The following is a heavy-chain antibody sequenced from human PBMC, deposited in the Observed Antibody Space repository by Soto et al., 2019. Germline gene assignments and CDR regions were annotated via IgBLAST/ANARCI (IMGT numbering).Heavy chain of an antibody. CDR1: GFTFSSYA. J-gene: IGHJ2*01. Sequence: EVQLLESGGGLVQPGGSLRLSCAASGFTFSSYAMSWVRQAPGKGLEWVSGISAAAVSTYYADSVKGRFTITRDNSKNTXYLQMNRLRAEDTAVYYCAKHSASGSYYNGDWYFDLWGRGTLVTVSS. D-gene: IGHD3-10*01. V-gene: IGHV3-23*01. CDR3: AKHSASGSYYNGDWYFDL. CDR2: ISAAAVST.